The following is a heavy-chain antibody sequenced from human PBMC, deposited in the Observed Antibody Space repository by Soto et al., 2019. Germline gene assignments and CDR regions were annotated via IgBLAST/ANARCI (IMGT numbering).Heavy chain of an antibody. CDR2: ISAYNGNT. Sequence: ASVKVSCKASGYTFTSYGISWVRQAPGQGLEWMGWISAYNGNTNYAEKFQGRVTMTTDTSTSTAYMELRSLRSDDTAVYYCVKFRFHDIAIFDYWGQGTLVTVSS. D-gene: IGHD5-18*01. V-gene: IGHV1-18*04. J-gene: IGHJ4*02. CDR3: VKFRFHDIAIFDY. CDR1: GYTFTSYG.